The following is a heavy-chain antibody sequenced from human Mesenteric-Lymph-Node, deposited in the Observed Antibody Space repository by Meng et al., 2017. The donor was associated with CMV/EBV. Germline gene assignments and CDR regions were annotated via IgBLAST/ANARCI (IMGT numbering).Heavy chain of an antibody. CDR1: GYSFTSYW. D-gene: IGHD6-6*01. CDR2: IYPGDSDT. V-gene: IGHV5-51*01. CDR3: ATHSSSGHPTYFDY. Sequence: GSGYSFTSYWIGWVRQMPGKGLEWMGIIYPGDSDTTYSPSFHGQVTISADKSISTAYLQWSSLKASDSAMYYCATHSSSGHPTYFDYWGQGTLVTVSS. J-gene: IGHJ4*02.